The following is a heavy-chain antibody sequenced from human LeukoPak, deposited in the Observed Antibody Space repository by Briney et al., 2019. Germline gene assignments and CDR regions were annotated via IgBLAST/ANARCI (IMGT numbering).Heavy chain of an antibody. Sequence: ASETLSLTCAVYGGSFSGYYWSWIRQPPGKGLEWIGKINHSGSTNYNPSLKSRVTISVDTSKNQFSLRLSSVTAADTAVYYCAREEYGSGLGWFDPWGQGTLVTVSS. CDR1: GGSFSGYY. D-gene: IGHD3-10*01. V-gene: IGHV4-34*01. J-gene: IGHJ5*02. CDR2: INHSGST. CDR3: AREEYGSGLGWFDP.